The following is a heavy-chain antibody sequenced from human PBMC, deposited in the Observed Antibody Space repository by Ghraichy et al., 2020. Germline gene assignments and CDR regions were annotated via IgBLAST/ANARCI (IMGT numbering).Heavy chain of an antibody. CDR3: ARQGPSARRGAWFDP. CDR2: IYYSGST. J-gene: IGHJ5*02. Sequence: SETLSLTCTVSGGSISSSSYYWGWIRQPPGKGLEWIGSIYYSGSTYYNPSLKSRVTISVDTSKNQFSLKLSSVTAADTAVYYCARQGPSARRGAWFDPWGQGTLVTVSS. D-gene: IGHD6-6*01. CDR1: GGSISSSSYY. V-gene: IGHV4-39*01.